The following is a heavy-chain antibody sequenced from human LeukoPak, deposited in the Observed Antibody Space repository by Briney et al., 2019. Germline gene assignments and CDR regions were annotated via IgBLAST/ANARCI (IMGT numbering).Heavy chain of an antibody. CDR3: ATVFQFGELWGFDH. Sequence: GATVKVSCKVSGYTLTELSMHWVRQTPGKGLEWMGGFDPEDGETIYAQKFQGRVTMTEDTSTDTAYMELSSLRSEDTAVYYCATVFQFGELWGFDHWGQGTLVTVSS. J-gene: IGHJ4*02. V-gene: IGHV1-24*01. D-gene: IGHD3-10*01. CDR2: FDPEDGET. CDR1: GYTLTELS.